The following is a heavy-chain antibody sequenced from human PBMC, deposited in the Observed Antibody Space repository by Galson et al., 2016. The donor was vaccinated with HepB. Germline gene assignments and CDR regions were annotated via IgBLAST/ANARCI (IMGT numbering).Heavy chain of an antibody. D-gene: IGHD5-18*01. V-gene: IGHV1-18*01. J-gene: IGHJ4*02. Sequence: SVKVSCKASGYTFRRYGINWVRQAPGQGLEWMGWINPYRGITNYAQKVQGRVTLTTDTSTNTAYLELRSLKSDDTAVYYCARQQEGIDTILDNWGQGTLVTVS. CDR3: ARQQEGIDTILDN. CDR1: GYTFRRYG. CDR2: INPYRGIT.